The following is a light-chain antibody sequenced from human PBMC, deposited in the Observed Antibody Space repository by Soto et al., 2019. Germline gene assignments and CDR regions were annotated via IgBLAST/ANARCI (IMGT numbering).Light chain of an antibody. Sequence: EILSTQAPGTLSLSPGERDTLCCRASQSVRSSYLAWYQQEPGQAPSLLIYGAFSRATGIPDRFSGSGSGTDFTLTISSLEPEDFAVYYCQQRSNWPQTFGQGTKWIS. V-gene: IGKV3D-20*02. CDR1: QSVRSSY. CDR3: QQRSNWPQT. CDR2: GAF. J-gene: IGKJ1*01.